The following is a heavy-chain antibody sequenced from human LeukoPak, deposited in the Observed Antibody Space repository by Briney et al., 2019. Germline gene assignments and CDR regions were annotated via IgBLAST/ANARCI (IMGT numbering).Heavy chain of an antibody. D-gene: IGHD6-19*01. CDR2: IKQDGSEK. Sequence: GGSLRLSCAASGFTFSSYWMSWVRQAPGKGLEWVANIKQDGSEKNYVDSVKGRFTISRDNAKNSLYLQMNSLRAEDTAVYYCARVFGSGWYGTSDYWGQGTLVTVSS. CDR3: ARVFGSGWYGTSDY. V-gene: IGHV3-7*03. CDR1: GFTFSSYW. J-gene: IGHJ4*02.